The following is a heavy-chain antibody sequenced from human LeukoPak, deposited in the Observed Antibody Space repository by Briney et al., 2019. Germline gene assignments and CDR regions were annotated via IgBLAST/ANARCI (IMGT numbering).Heavy chain of an antibody. Sequence: GGSLRLSCAASGFTFSSYEMNWVRQAPGKGLEWVSYISSSSSNIYYADSLKGRFTISRDKAKSSLYLQMNSLRAEDTAVYYCAKLIAAAGGLGYYWGQGTLVTVSS. V-gene: IGHV3-48*03. CDR3: AKLIAAAGGLGYY. CDR2: ISSSSSNI. J-gene: IGHJ4*02. D-gene: IGHD6-13*01. CDR1: GFTFSSYE.